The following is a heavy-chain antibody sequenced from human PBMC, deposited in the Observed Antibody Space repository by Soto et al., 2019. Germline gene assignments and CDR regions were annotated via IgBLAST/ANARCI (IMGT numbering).Heavy chain of an antibody. D-gene: IGHD2-15*01. V-gene: IGHV3-30-3*01. Sequence: GGSLRLSCAASGFTFSSYAMHWVRQAPGKGLEWVAVISYDGSNKYYADSVKGRFTISRDNSKNTLYLQMNSLRAEDTAVYYCARDILQAVLGYCSGGSCYGGSDYWGQGTLVTVSS. CDR1: GFTFSSYA. J-gene: IGHJ4*02. CDR3: ARDILQAVLGYCSGGSCYGGSDY. CDR2: ISYDGSNK.